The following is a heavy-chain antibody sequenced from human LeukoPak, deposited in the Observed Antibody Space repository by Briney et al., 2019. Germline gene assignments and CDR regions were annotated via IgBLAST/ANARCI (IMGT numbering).Heavy chain of an antibody. CDR2: TYYRGTT. CDR1: GASISSTSYY. D-gene: IGHD3-10*01. V-gene: IGHV4-39*07. J-gene: IGHJ4*02. Sequence: SDTLSLTCTVSGASISSTSYYWGWIRQPPGKGLEWIGSTYYRGTTYYNPSLKSRVTISVDTSKNQFSLQLSSVTAADTAVYYCARDSSMLRGPLVIYYFDFWGQGTLVTVSS. CDR3: ARDSSMLRGPLVIYYFDF.